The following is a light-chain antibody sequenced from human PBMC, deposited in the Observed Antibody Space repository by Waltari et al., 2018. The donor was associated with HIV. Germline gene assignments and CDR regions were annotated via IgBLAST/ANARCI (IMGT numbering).Light chain of an antibody. Sequence: DIQMPLSPSSLSASVRDRVTITCLASQSINNFLNWYQQKPGKAPTRLIYGASRLHSGVPSRFSGSGSGTDFTLTVHSLQPEDFATYYCQQSYTTRWTFGLGTKVEMK. V-gene: IGKV1-39*01. J-gene: IGKJ1*01. CDR2: GAS. CDR3: QQSYTTRWT. CDR1: QSINNF.